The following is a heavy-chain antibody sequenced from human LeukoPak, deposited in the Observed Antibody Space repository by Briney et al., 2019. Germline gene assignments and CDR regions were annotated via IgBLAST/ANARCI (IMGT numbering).Heavy chain of an antibody. Sequence: ASVKVSCKASGSTFTGYYMHWVRQAPGQGLEWMGWINPKSGGTNYAQNFQGRVTMTRNTSISTAYMELSRLRSDDTAVYYCAKDLQWELPRGDALDIWGQGTMVTVSS. J-gene: IGHJ3*02. D-gene: IGHD1-26*01. CDR2: INPKSGGT. CDR1: GSTFTGYY. V-gene: IGHV1-2*02. CDR3: AKDLQWELPRGDALDI.